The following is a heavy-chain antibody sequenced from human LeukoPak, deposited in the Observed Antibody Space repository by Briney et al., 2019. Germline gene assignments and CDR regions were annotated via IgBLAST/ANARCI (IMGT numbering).Heavy chain of an antibody. J-gene: IGHJ6*03. V-gene: IGHV1-18*01. D-gene: IGHD6-19*01. CDR1: GYTFTSYG. CDR3: ARYVAVAGTGLVNYYYMDV. Sequence: GASVKVSCKASGYTFTSYGISWVRQAPGQGLEWMGWISAYNGNTNYAQELQGRVTMTTDTSTSTAYMELRSLRSDDTAVYYCARYVAVAGTGLVNYYYMDVWGKGTTVTVSS. CDR2: ISAYNGNT.